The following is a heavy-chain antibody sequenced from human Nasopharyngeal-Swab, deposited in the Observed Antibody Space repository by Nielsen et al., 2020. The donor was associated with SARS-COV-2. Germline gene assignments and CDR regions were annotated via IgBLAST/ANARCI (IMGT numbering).Heavy chain of an antibody. Sequence: WIRQPPGKGLEWVSAISGSGGSTYYADSVKGRFTISRDNSKNTLYLQMNSLGAEDTAVYYCANPYYYDSSGYDDYWGQGTLVTVSS. V-gene: IGHV3-23*01. CDR3: ANPYYYDSSGYDDY. J-gene: IGHJ4*02. CDR2: ISGSGGST. D-gene: IGHD3-22*01.